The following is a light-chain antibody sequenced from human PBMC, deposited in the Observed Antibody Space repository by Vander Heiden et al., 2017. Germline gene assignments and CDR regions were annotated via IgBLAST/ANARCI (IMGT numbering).Light chain of an antibody. J-gene: IGKJ1*01. V-gene: IGKV3-20*01. Sequence: EIVLTQSPGTLSLSPGERATLSCRASQNIDSNYLAWYQQKPGQPPRLLMYGASSRATGIPDRFSGRGSGTDFTLTSTRLEPEDFAVYYCQQYDSSRTFGRGTKVQVK. CDR2: GAS. CDR1: QNIDSNY. CDR3: QQYDSSRT.